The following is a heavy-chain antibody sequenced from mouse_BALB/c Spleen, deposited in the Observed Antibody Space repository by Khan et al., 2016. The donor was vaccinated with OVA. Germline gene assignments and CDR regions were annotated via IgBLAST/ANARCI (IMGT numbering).Heavy chain of an antibody. CDR3: SRSLITTVYFDI. CDR2: VSFGSATI. D-gene: IGHD2-4*01. CDR1: GFTFSSFG. J-gene: IGHJ1*01. V-gene: IGHV5-17*02. Sequence: EVELVEPGGGLVQPGGSRKLSCAASGFTFSSFGMHWVRQAPEKGLEWVAYVSFGSATIYYADTVKGRFTISRDNPKNTLFLQMTSLRSADTAIXYCSRSLITTVYFDIWGAGTTVPVSS.